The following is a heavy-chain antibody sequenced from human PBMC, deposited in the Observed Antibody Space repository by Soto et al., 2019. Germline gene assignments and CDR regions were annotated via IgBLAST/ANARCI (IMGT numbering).Heavy chain of an antibody. CDR2: IYWDDDK. V-gene: IGHV2-5*02. CDR1: GFSLTTRGVG. Sequence: QITLKESGPTLVKPTQTLTLTCTFSGFSLTTRGVGVGWIRQPPGKALEWLALIYWDDDKRYSPSLKTRLTITNDTSKNQVVLTVTNLDPMDTATYFCARDSSGWYGLDYWGQGILVTVSS. D-gene: IGHD6-19*01. J-gene: IGHJ4*02. CDR3: ARDSSGWYGLDY.